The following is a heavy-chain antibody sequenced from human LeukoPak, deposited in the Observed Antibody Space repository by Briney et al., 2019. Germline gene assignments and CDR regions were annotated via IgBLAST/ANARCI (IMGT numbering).Heavy chain of an antibody. CDR2: ISHTGGT. CDR3: ARVRGVAAGTDY. D-gene: IGHD6-13*01. J-gene: IGHJ4*02. Sequence: SETLSLTCAVHGGSFSDYSWTWIRQSPGKGLEWIGEISHTGGTNYKPSLNSRVTISVDTSKKQISPKLTSVTVADTAVYYCARVRGVAAGTDYWGQGTLVTVSS. CDR1: GGSFSDYS. V-gene: IGHV4-34*01.